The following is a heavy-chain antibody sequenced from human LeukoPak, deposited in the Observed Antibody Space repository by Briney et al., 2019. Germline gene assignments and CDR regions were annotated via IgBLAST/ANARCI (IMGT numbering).Heavy chain of an antibody. CDR1: GGTFSSYA. CDR2: IIPFFGTA. Sequence: SVKVSCKASGGTFSSYAISWVRQAPGQGLEWMGGIIPFFGTANYAQKFQGRVTITADESTSTAYMELSSLRSEDTAVYYCARDRGIAAAGKDFDYWGQGTLVTVSS. CDR3: ARDRGIAAAGKDFDY. J-gene: IGHJ4*02. D-gene: IGHD6-13*01. V-gene: IGHV1-69*01.